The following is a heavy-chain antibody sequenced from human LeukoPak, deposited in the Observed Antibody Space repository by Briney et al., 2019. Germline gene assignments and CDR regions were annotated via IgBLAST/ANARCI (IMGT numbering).Heavy chain of an antibody. V-gene: IGHV3-7*01. CDR2: IKQDGSEK. CDR1: GFTFSSYW. J-gene: IGHJ4*02. CDR3: ARDRGGQWLVYYFDY. D-gene: IGHD6-19*01. Sequence: PGGSLRLPCAASGFTFSSYWMSWVRQAPGKGLEWVANIKQDGSEKYYVDSVKGRFTISRDNAKNSLYLQMNSLRAEDTAVYYCARDRGGQWLVYYFDYWGQGTLVTVSS.